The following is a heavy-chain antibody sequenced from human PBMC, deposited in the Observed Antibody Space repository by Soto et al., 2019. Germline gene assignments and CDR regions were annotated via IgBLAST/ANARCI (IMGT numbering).Heavy chain of an antibody. CDR1: GGSVSSTPHS. Sequence: SETLSLPCAVSGGSVSSTPHSWTWTRQPPGKGLEWIGYISQSGSTYYNPSLKSRITISVARSKNQFSLKLTSVDAADPAVYYCGGGLSKCLGSGYSIDNGGPGALVTVSS. D-gene: IGHD3-22*01. V-gene: IGHV4-30-2*01. CDR3: GGGLSKCLGSGYSIDN. J-gene: IGHJ4*02. CDR2: ISQSGST.